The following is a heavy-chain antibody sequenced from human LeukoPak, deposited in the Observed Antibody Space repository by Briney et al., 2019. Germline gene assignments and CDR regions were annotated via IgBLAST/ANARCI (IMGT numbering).Heavy chain of an antibody. J-gene: IGHJ6*03. V-gene: IGHV4-34*01. D-gene: IGHD3-9*01. Sequence: SETLSLTFAVYGGSFSGYYWSWIRQPPGKGLEWIGEINHSGSTNYNPSPKSRVTISVDTPKNQFSLKLSSVTAADTAVYYCARHYDILTGYYSYYYYYMDVWGKGTTVTISS. CDR3: ARHYDILTGYYSYYYYYMDV. CDR2: INHSGST. CDR1: GGSFSGYY.